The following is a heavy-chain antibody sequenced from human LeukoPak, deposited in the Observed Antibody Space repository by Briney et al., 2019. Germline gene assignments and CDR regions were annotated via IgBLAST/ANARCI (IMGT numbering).Heavy chain of an antibody. CDR1: GYTFSSYS. Sequence: GGSLKLSCTASGYTFSSYSMNWVRQAPGQGLEWIASISSSSSYIYYADSVKGRFTMSRDNAKNSLYLQMNSLRADDTAVYYCARDFISGPYFDYWGQGTLVTVSS. D-gene: IGHD6-25*01. V-gene: IGHV3-21*04. J-gene: IGHJ4*02. CDR3: ARDFISGPYFDY. CDR2: ISSSSSYI.